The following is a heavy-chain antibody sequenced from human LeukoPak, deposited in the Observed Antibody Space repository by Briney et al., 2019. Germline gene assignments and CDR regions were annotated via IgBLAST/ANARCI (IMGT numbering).Heavy chain of an antibody. Sequence: HTGGSLRRSCAASGFTCDDYAMHWVRQAPGKGLEWVSGISWNGDSIGYADSVKGRFTISRDNAKNSLYLQMNSLRAEDTALYYCAKDLGRTSGYWGQGTLVSVSS. D-gene: IGHD3-10*01. CDR1: GFTCDDYA. CDR3: AKDLGRTSGY. CDR2: ISWNGDSI. J-gene: IGHJ4*02. V-gene: IGHV3-9*01.